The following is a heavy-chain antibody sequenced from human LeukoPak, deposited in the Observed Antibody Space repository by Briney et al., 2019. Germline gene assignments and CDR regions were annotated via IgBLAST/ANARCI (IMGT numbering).Heavy chain of an antibody. CDR3: ARDSSGYYYGMDV. V-gene: IGHV4-30-4*01. Sequence: PSETLSLTCTVSGGSISSGDYYWSWIRQPPGKGLEWIGYIYYSGSTYYNPSLKSRVTISVDTSKNQFSLKLSFVTAADTAVYYCARDSSGYYYGMDVWGQGTTVTVSS. D-gene: IGHD3-22*01. J-gene: IGHJ6*02. CDR2: IYYSGST. CDR1: GGSISSGDYY.